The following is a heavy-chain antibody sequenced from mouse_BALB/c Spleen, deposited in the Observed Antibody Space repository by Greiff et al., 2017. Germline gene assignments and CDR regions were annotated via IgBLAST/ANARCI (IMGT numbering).Heavy chain of an antibody. CDR2: IYPYNGGT. CDR1: GYTFTDYN. J-gene: IGHJ2*01. Sequence: EVQLVESGPELVKPGASVKISCKASGYTFTDYNMHWVKQSHGKSLEWIGYIYPYNGGTGYNQKFKSKATLTVDNSSSTAYMELRSLTSEDSAVYYCARTEGYYYFDYWGQGTTLTVSS. V-gene: IGHV1S29*02. CDR3: ARTEGYYYFDY. D-gene: IGHD2-3*01.